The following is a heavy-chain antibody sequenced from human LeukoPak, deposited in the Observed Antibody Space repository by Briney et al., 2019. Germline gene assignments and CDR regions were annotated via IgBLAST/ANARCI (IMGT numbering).Heavy chain of an antibody. CDR1: DGSISSYY. D-gene: IGHD1-26*01. V-gene: IGHV4-59*01. CDR3: ATHSGSYFGDAFDI. Sequence: PSETLSLTCTVSDGSISSYYWSWIRQPPGKGLEWIGYIYYSGSTNYNPSLKSRVTISVDTSKNQFSLKLSSVTAADTAVYYCATHSGSYFGDAFDIWGQGTMVTVSS. CDR2: IYYSGST. J-gene: IGHJ3*02.